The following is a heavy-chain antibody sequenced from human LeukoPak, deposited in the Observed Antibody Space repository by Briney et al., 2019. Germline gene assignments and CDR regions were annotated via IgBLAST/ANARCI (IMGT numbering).Heavy chain of an antibody. CDR2: INHSGST. Sequence: SETLSLTCAVYGGSFSGYYWSWIRQPPGKGLEWIGEINHSGSTNYNPSLKSRVTISVDTSKNQFSLKLSSVTAAESAVYYCASVPRGGKSTRDYWGQGTLVTVSS. CDR1: GGSFSGYY. J-gene: IGHJ4*02. CDR3: ASVPRGGKSTRDY. V-gene: IGHV4-34*01. D-gene: IGHD4-23*01.